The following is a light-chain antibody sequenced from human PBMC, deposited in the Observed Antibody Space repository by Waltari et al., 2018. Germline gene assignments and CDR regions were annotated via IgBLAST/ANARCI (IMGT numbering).Light chain of an antibody. CDR3: SSYTSSRTVV. J-gene: IGLJ1*01. CDR1: SGDVGAYNY. Sequence: QSALTQPASVSGSPGQSIAISCTGTSGDVGAYNYVSWYQQYPGKAPQVLIYEVTNRPSGVSCRFSGSKSGNPASLTISGLQPDDEADYYCSSYTSSRTVVFGTGTEVTVL. CDR2: EVT. V-gene: IGLV2-14*01.